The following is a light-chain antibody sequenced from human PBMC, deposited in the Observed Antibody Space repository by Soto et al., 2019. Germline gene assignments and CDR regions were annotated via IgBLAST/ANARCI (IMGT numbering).Light chain of an antibody. CDR2: AAS. J-gene: IGKJ2*01. CDR3: RQLNAYPYT. V-gene: IGKV1-9*01. Sequence: IQLTQSPSSLSASVGDRVTITCRASQGISSYFAWYQQKPGKAPKVLIYAASTLQNGVPPRFSGSGSGTDFTLTISSLQPEDFATYYCRQLNAYPYTFGQGTQLEIK. CDR1: QGISSY.